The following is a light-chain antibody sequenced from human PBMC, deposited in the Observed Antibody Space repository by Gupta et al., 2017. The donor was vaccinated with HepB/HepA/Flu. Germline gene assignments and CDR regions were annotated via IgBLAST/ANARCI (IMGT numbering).Light chain of an antibody. CDR2: EVS. CDR1: SSDVGGYNY. V-gene: IGLV2-8*01. Sequence: QPALPQPPSASASPGQPVTLPSAGTSSDVGGYNYVSWYQQHPAKAPKLMIYEVSKRPSGVPDRFPGSKSGNTASLTVSGLQAEDEADYYCSSYAGSNTLIFGGGTKLTVL. CDR3: SSYAGSNTLI. J-gene: IGLJ2*01.